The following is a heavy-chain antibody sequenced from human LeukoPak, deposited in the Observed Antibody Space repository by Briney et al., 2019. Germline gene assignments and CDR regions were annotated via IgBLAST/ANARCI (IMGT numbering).Heavy chain of an antibody. Sequence: SLRLSCVASGFIFTTHAMSWVRLAAGRWLEWVSTISDSGGSTYYTESVKGWFNISRDNSMSTLSLQMKSLRVEDTALYYCARGYCSGGSCTWGLFDSWGQGTLVTVSS. CDR2: ISDSGGST. D-gene: IGHD2-15*01. J-gene: IGHJ4*02. CDR1: GFIFTTHA. V-gene: IGHV3-23*01. CDR3: ARGYCSGGSCTWGLFDS.